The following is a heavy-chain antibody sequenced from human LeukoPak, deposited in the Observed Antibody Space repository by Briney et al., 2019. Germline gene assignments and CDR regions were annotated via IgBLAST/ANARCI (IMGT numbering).Heavy chain of an antibody. Sequence: SETLSLTCAVYGGSFSGYYWSWIRQPPGKGLEWIGEINHSGSTNYNPSLKSRVTISVDTSKNQFSLKLSSMTAADTAVYYCARTTTGYSSSWYFKLKGPYFDYWGQGTLVTVSS. CDR1: GGSFSGYY. CDR2: INHSGST. V-gene: IGHV4-34*01. J-gene: IGHJ4*02. CDR3: ARTTTGYSSSWYFKLKGPYFDY. D-gene: IGHD6-13*01.